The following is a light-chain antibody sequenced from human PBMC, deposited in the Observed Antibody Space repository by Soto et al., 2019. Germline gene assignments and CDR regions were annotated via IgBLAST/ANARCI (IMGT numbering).Light chain of an antibody. V-gene: IGKV1-39*01. CDR3: HQNYTTLCT. CDR2: AAS. J-gene: IGKJ3*01. CDR1: HSIHSY. Sequence: IQMTQSPSSLSASLGERVTLSSRTSHSIHSYVPWYQQKPGKAPTLLIFAASTLQGGVTSRFSGSGSGTDFTLTITSLQPEDLSAYYCHQNYTTLCTFGHGTNVDIK.